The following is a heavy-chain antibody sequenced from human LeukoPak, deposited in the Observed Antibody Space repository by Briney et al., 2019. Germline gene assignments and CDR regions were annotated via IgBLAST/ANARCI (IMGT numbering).Heavy chain of an antibody. D-gene: IGHD6-19*01. CDR2: INSDGSST. V-gene: IGHV3-74*01. Sequence: GGSLRLSCAASGFTFSSYWMHWVRQAPGKGLVWVSRINSDGSSTSYADSVKGRFTIPRDNAKNTLYLQMNSLRAEDTAVYYCARRSYIAVAGFDYWGQGTLVTVSS. J-gene: IGHJ4*02. CDR1: GFTFSSYW. CDR3: ARRSYIAVAGFDY.